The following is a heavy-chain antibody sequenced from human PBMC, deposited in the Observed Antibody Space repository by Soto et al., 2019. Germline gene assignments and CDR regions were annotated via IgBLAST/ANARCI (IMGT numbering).Heavy chain of an antibody. CDR3: ARGGRRSPGMDV. J-gene: IGHJ6*02. CDR1: GGSISSGGYY. Sequence: SETLSLTCTVSGGSISSGGYYWSWIRQHPGMGLEWIGYIYYSGRTYYNTSLKSRVTISVDTSKNQFSLKLRSVTAADTAVYYCARGGRRSPGMDVWGQGTTVTGSS. CDR2: IYYSGRT. V-gene: IGHV4-31*03.